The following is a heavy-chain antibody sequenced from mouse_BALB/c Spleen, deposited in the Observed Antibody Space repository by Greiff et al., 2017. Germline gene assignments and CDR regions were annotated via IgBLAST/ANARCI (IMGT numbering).Heavy chain of an antibody. CDR1: GYTFTSYW. CDR3: ARSGTGY. J-gene: IGHJ2*01. V-gene: IGHV1-69*02. D-gene: IGHD3-3*01. CDR2: IDPSDSYT. Sequence: QVQLQQPGAELVKPGASVKLSCKASGYTFTSYWMHWVKQRPGQGLEWIGEIDPSDSYTNYNQKFKGKATLTVDKSSSTAYMQLSSLTSEDSAVYYCARSGTGYWGQGTTLTVSS.